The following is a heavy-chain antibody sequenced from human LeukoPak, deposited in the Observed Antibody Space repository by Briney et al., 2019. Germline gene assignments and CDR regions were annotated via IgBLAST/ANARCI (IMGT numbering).Heavy chain of an antibody. CDR2: INNDGSYI. Sequence: GGSLRLSCAASGFIFSNSAMNWVRQAPGKGLEWVSSINNDGSYIYYAGSVKGRFTISRDNAKNSLYLQMNSLRAEDTAVYYCARDSYYDSSGVNWFDPWGQGTLVTVSS. J-gene: IGHJ5*02. D-gene: IGHD3-22*01. CDR3: ARDSYYDSSGVNWFDP. CDR1: GFIFSNSA. V-gene: IGHV3-21*01.